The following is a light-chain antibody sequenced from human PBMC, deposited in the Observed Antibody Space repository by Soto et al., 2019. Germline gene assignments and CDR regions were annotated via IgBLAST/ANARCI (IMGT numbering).Light chain of an antibody. J-gene: IGKJ1*01. CDR2: GIS. V-gene: IGKV3-20*01. Sequence: EIVLTQSPGTLSLSPGESVILSCRASQSVSGTYLAWYQQKPGQAPRLLMYGISSRATGIPDRFSGSGSGTDFTLPISRLEPADFAVYFCQQYGNLPWTFGQGTKVEIK. CDR3: QQYGNLPWT. CDR1: QSVSGTY.